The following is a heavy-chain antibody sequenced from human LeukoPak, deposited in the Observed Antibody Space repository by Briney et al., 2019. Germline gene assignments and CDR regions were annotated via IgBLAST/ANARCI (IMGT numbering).Heavy chain of an antibody. J-gene: IGHJ4*02. V-gene: IGHV1-18*04. D-gene: IGHD5-18*01. CDR1: GYTFTNYG. Sequence: ASVKVACKDSGYTFTNYGISWVRQTPGQGMEWVGWISDSNDNTNYAQKLQGRVTMTTDTSTSTGYIELRSLRSDDTAVYYCARDGMYTAIVPFDYWGQGTLVTVSS. CDR2: ISDSNDNT. CDR3: ARDGMYTAIVPFDY.